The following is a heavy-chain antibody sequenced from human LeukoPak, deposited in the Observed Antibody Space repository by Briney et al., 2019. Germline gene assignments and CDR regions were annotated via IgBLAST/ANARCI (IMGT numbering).Heavy chain of an antibody. V-gene: IGHV4-34*01. Sequence: SETLSLTCAVYGGSFSGYYWSWIRQPPGKGLEWIGEINHSGSTNYNPSLKSRVTISVDTSKNQFSLKLSSVTAADTAVYYCARGRPILLWFREFRHYFDYWGQGTLVTVSS. CDR1: GGSFSGYY. D-gene: IGHD3-10*01. CDR3: ARGRPILLWFREFRHYFDY. J-gene: IGHJ4*02. CDR2: INHSGST.